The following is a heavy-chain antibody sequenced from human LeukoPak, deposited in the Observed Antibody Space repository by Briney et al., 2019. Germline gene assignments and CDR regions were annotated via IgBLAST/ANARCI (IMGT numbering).Heavy chain of an antibody. Sequence: ASVTVSCKASGYTFTGYYMHWVRQAPGQGLEWMGWINPNSGGTNYAQKFQGRVTMTRDTSISTACMELSRLRSDDTAVYYCARHTSSSTWNYYYYMDVWGKGTTVTVSS. CDR2: INPNSGGT. J-gene: IGHJ6*03. V-gene: IGHV1-2*02. CDR3: ARHTSSSTWNYYYYMDV. CDR1: GYTFTGYY. D-gene: IGHD6-13*01.